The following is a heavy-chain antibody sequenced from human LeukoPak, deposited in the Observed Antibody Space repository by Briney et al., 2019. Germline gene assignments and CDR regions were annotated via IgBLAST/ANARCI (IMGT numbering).Heavy chain of an antibody. CDR3: AKSGYSGYETFDY. Sequence: GGSLTLSCAASGFTFSSYAMSWVRQAPGKGLEWVSAISGSGGSTYYADSVKGRFTISRDNSKNTLYLQMNSLRAEDTAVYYCAKSGYSGYETFDYWGQGTLVTVSS. V-gene: IGHV3-23*01. J-gene: IGHJ4*02. CDR1: GFTFSSYA. CDR2: ISGSGGST. D-gene: IGHD5-12*01.